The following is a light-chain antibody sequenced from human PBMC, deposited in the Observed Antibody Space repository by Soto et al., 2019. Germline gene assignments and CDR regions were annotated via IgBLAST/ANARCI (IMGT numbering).Light chain of an antibody. J-gene: IGKJ4*01. CDR1: QSISSW. CDR2: QAS. Sequence: DIQMTQSPSTLSASVGDRVTITCRASQSISSWLAWYQQKPGKAPKLLIFQASSLKSGVPSRFSGSGSATEYTLNISSLLPDDFATYYCEDYSSSSGLTFGGGTKVEIK. V-gene: IGKV1-5*03. CDR3: EDYSSSSGLT.